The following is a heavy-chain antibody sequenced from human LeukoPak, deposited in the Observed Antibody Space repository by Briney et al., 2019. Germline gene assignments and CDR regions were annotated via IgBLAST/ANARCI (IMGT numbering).Heavy chain of an antibody. CDR1: GFTFSRYS. CDR2: ISSSSSTI. Sequence: GGSLRLSCAASGFTFSRYSMNWVRQAPGKGLEWVSYISSSSSTIYYADSVKGRFTISRDNAKNSLYLQMNSLRAEDTAVYYCARDQHQTTSGWYSAWNDAFDIWGQGTMVTVSS. CDR3: ARDQHQTTSGWYSAWNDAFDI. J-gene: IGHJ3*02. V-gene: IGHV3-48*01. D-gene: IGHD6-19*01.